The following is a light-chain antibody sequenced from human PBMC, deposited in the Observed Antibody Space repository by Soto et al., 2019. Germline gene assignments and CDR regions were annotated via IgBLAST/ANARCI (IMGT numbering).Light chain of an antibody. V-gene: IGLV4-69*01. CDR3: QTWGTGIQV. CDR1: SGHSSYA. Sequence: QLVLTQSPSASASLGASVKLTCTLCSGHSSYAIAWHQQQPEKGPRYLMKLNSDGSHSKGDGIPDRFSGSSSGAERYLTISSLQSEDEADYYCQTWGTGIQVFGGGTKVTVL. CDR2: LNSDGSH. J-gene: IGLJ2*01.